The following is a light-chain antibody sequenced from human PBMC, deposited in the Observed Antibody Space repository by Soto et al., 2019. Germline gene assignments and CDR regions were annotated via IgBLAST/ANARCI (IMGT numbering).Light chain of an antibody. J-gene: IGKJ2*01. CDR3: QQYNEYPYT. Sequence: DIQMTQSPSTLSASVGDRVSITCRASQSISTYLAWYQQKPGRAPQALIYRASSLESGVPSRFSGSGSGTGLTITISSLLPDDFATYYCQQYNEYPYTFGQGTKLEIK. CDR2: RAS. V-gene: IGKV1-5*03. CDR1: QSISTY.